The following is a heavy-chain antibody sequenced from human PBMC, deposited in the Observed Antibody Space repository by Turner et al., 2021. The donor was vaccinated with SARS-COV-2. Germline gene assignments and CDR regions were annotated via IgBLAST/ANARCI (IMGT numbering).Heavy chain of an antibody. J-gene: IGHJ6*02. V-gene: IGHV3-53*02. CDR2: IYSGSSP. CDR1: GFTVSSNY. Sequence: EVQLVETGGGLIQPGGSLRLSCAASGFTVSSNYMSWVRQAPGKGLEWVSLIYSGSSPYYAGSVKGRFTISRDNSKNTLYLQMNSLRAEDTAVYYCARDDPLGGMDVWGQGTTVTVSS. CDR3: ARDDPLGGMDV.